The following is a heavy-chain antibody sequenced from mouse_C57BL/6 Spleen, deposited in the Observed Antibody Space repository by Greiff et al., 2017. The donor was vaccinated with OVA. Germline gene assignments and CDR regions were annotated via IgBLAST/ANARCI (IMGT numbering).Heavy chain of an antibody. D-gene: IGHD3-2*02. V-gene: IGHV1-54*01. Sequence: QVHVKQSGAELVRPGTSVKVSCKASGYAFTNYLIEWVKQRPGQGLEWIGNINPSNGGTNYNEKFKSKATLTVDKSSSTAYMQLSSLTSEDSAVYYCARRTAQATDYWGQGTTLTVSS. CDR3: ARRTAQATDY. CDR2: INPSNGGT. CDR1: GYAFTNYL. J-gene: IGHJ2*01.